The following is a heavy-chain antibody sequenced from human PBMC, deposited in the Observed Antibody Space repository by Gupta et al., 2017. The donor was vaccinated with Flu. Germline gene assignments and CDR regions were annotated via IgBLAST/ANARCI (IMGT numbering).Heavy chain of an antibody. Sequence: QVQLVESGGGLVKPGGSLRLSCAASGFSFSDYQMSWIRQAPGKGLEGVSYISGSSSDTNYADSVKGRFTISRDNAKNSLLLQMNSLIADDTAVYYCARDIRFIGSFYYFDYWGQGTLVTVSS. CDR3: ARDIRFIGSFYYFDY. D-gene: IGHD1-26*01. V-gene: IGHV3-11*05. CDR2: ISGSSSDT. J-gene: IGHJ4*02. CDR1: GFSFSDYQ.